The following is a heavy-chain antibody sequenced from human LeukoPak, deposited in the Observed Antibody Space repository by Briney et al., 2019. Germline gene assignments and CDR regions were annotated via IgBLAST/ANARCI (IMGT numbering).Heavy chain of an antibody. J-gene: IGHJ2*01. CDR3: ARFGARYGDYRYWYFDL. CDR2: INHSGST. CDR1: GGSFSGYY. Sequence: SETLSLTCAVYGGSFSGYYWSWIRQPPGKGLEWIGEINHSGSTNYNPSLKSRVTISVDTSKNQFSLKLSSVTAADTAVYYCARFGARYGDYRYWYFDLWGRGTLVTVSS. V-gene: IGHV4-34*01. D-gene: IGHD4-17*01.